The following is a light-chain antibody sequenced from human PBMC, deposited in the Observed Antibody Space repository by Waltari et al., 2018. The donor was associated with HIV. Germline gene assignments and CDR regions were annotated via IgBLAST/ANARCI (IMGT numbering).Light chain of an antibody. J-gene: IGKJ1*01. Sequence: DIVMTQSPASLAVSLGESATINCNSSQRLSSTSHNTNYLAWYQQKPGQPPKLLIYGASTRETGVPDRFSGSGSGTDFTLTISSLQAEDVAVYYCQQYYITPQTFGQGTKVEIK. CDR1: QRLSSTSHNTNY. CDR3: QQYYITPQT. V-gene: IGKV4-1*01. CDR2: GAS.